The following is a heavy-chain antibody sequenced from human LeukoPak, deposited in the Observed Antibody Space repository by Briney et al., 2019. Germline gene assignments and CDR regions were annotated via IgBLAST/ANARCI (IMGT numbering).Heavy chain of an antibody. Sequence: LSETLSLTCTVSGYSISSGYYWGWIRQPPGKGLEWIGSIYHSGMSFYNPSLKSRVTISVDTSKNQFSLKLSSVTAADTAVYYCARVIAARRGVFEYWGQGTLVTVSS. CDR2: IYHSGMS. CDR1: GYSISSGYY. CDR3: ARVIAARRGVFEY. D-gene: IGHD6-6*01. J-gene: IGHJ4*02. V-gene: IGHV4-38-2*02.